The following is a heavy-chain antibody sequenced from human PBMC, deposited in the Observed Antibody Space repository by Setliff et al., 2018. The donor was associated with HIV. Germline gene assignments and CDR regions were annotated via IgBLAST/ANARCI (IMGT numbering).Heavy chain of an antibody. CDR2: ISTNNGAA. J-gene: IGHJ3*01. V-gene: IGHV1-2*06. CDR3: ARPRVFDSFDV. CDR1: GYMILGYK. D-gene: IGHD6-6*01. Sequence: ASVKVSCKAIGYMILGYKMNWVRQAPGQGLEWIGRISTNNGAAEYAPKFQGRVIMTLDTSISTAYLEIPRLTSDDAAVYFCARPRVFDSFDVWGQGTKVTVSS.